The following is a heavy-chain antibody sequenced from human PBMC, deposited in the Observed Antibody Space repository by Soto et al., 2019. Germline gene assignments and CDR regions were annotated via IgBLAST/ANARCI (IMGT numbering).Heavy chain of an antibody. D-gene: IGHD4-17*01. J-gene: IGHJ4*02. CDR1: GFTFCSYG. CDR2: IWYDGSNK. V-gene: IGHV3-33*01. CDR3: ARGDYGDYIRGFDY. Sequence: QVQLVESGGGVVQPGRSLRLSCAASGFTFCSYGMHWVRQAPGKGLEWVAVIWYDGSNKYYADSVKGRFTISRDNSKNTLYLQMNSLRAEDTAVYYCARGDYGDYIRGFDYWGQGSLVTVSS.